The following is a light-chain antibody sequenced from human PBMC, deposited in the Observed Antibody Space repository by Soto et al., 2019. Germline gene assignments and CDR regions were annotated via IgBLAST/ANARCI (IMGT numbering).Light chain of an antibody. CDR2: EGT. Sequence: QSALTQPASVSGSPGQSITISCTGPSSDVGPYNLVSWYQQHPDKAPKVILYEGTKRPSGVSPRFSGSQSGNTASLTISGLQAEDEAVYFCYSCAGSNTFSYVCGPGTKLTVL. V-gene: IGLV2-23*03. CDR3: YSCAGSNTFSYV. J-gene: IGLJ1*01. CDR1: SSDVGPYNL.